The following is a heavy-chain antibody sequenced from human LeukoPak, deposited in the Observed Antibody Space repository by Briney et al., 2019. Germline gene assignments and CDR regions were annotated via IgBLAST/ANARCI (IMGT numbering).Heavy chain of an antibody. CDR1: GYTFTSYA. D-gene: IGHD3-16*02. V-gene: IGHV1-3*01. CDR2: INAGNGNT. Sequence: ASVKVSCKASGYTFTSYAMHWVRQAPGQRLEWMGWINAGNGNTKYSQKFQGRVTITRDTSASTAYMELSSLRSEDTAVYYCARDCGDYVWGSYPISWGQGTLVTVSS. J-gene: IGHJ5*02. CDR3: ARDCGDYVWGSYPIS.